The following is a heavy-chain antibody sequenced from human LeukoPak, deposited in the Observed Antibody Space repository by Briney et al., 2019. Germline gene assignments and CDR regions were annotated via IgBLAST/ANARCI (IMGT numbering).Heavy chain of an antibody. CDR3: AKEGQYSSSWYLGY. Sequence: ASVKVSCKASGYTFTSYGISWVRQAPGQGLEWMGWINTNTGNPTYAQGFTGRFVFSLDTSVSTAYLQISSLKAEDTAVYYCAKEGQYSSSWYLGYWGQGTLVTVSS. V-gene: IGHV7-4-1*02. D-gene: IGHD6-13*01. CDR2: INTNTGNP. CDR1: GYTFTSYG. J-gene: IGHJ4*02.